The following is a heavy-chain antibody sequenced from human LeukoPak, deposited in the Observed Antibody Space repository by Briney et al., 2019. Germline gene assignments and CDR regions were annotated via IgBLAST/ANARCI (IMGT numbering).Heavy chain of an antibody. V-gene: IGHV4-39*01. CDR1: GGSISSSSYY. Sequence: SETLSLTCTVSGGSISSSSYYWDWIRQPPGKGLEWIGSIYYSGSTYFNPSLKSRVTISVDTSKNQFSLRLSSVTAADTAVYYCARRTAAGYWYFDLWGRGTLVTVSS. J-gene: IGHJ2*01. D-gene: IGHD6-13*01. CDR3: ARRTAAGYWYFDL. CDR2: IYYSGST.